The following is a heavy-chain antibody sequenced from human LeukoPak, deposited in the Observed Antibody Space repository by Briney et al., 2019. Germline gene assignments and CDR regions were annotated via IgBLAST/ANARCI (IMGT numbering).Heavy chain of an antibody. J-gene: IGHJ4*02. Sequence: GESLKISCKGSGCSFTSYWIGWVRQMPGKGLEWMGIIYPGDSDTTYRPSFQGQVTISADKSISTAYLQWSSLKASDSAMYYCARHVPGGSFFYFDYWGQGTLVTVSS. D-gene: IGHD1-26*01. CDR2: IYPGDSDT. CDR3: ARHVPGGSFFYFDY. CDR1: GCSFTSYW. V-gene: IGHV5-51*01.